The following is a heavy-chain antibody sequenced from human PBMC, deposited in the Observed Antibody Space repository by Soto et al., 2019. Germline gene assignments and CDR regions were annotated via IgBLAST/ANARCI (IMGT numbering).Heavy chain of an antibody. CDR1: GFSFSNYA. CDR2: ISGSGGST. CDR3: AKDLSRNGWFDY. Sequence: GGSLRLSCAASGFSFSNYAMSWVRQTPGKGLEWVSGISGSGGSTYYADSVKGRFTISRDNSKKTLYLQMNSLRAEDTAVYHCAKDLSRNGWFDYWGQGTLVTVSS. V-gene: IGHV3-23*01. J-gene: IGHJ5*01. D-gene: IGHD2-8*01.